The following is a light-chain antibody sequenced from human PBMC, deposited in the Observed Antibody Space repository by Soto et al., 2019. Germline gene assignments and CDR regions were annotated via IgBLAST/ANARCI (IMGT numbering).Light chain of an antibody. V-gene: IGKV1-5*01. J-gene: IGKJ4*01. CDR2: DAS. CDR3: QQYHSYPLT. CDR1: QTISSW. Sequence: VTITCRASQTISSWLAWYQQKPGKAPNLLIYDASSLESGVPSRFSGSGSGTEFTLTISSLQPDDFATYYCQQYHSYPLTFGGGTKVDIK.